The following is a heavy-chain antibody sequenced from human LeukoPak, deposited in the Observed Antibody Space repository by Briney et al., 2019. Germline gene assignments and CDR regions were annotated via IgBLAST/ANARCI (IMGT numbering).Heavy chain of an antibody. CDR3: ARGTLGYGSGNWFDP. CDR1: DYSISSGYY. V-gene: IGHV4-38-2*01. CDR2: IYHSGST. D-gene: IGHD3-10*01. J-gene: IGHJ5*02. Sequence: SETLSLTCAVFDYSISSGYYWGWIRQSPGKGLEWIGSIYHSGSTYDNPSLKSRVTISVDTSKNQFSLKRSSVTAADTAVYYCARGTLGYGSGNWFDPWGQGTLVTVSS.